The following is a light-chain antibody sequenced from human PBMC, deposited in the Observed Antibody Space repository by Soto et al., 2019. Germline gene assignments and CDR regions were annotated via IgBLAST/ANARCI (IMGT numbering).Light chain of an antibody. Sequence: EIVLTQSPATLSFSPGERATLSCRASPSVSSYLARYQQKPGQAPRLLIYDTTHSATGIPARFSGSGTGTVFTLTISSLEPEDFAVYYCQQRSNSPWTFCQENKVEIK. CDR3: QQRSNSPWT. CDR1: PSVSSY. CDR2: DTT. J-gene: IGKJ1*01. V-gene: IGKV3-11*01.